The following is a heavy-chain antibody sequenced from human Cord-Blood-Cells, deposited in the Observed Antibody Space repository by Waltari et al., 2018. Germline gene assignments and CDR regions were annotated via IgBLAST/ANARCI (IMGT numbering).Heavy chain of an antibody. CDR2: FDPEDGET. J-gene: IGHJ3*02. D-gene: IGHD6-13*01. CDR3: ATRGYSSAFDI. V-gene: IGHV1-24*01. Sequence: QVQLVQSGAEVKKPGASVKVPCKVSGYTLTELPIPWGRQAPGKGLEWMGGFDPEDGETIYAQKFQGRVTMTEDTSTDTAYMELSSLRSEDTAVYYCATRGYSSAFDIWGQGTMVTVSS. CDR1: GYTLTELP.